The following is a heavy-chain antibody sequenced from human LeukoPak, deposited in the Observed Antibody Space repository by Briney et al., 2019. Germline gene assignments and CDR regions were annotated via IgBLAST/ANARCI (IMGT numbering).Heavy chain of an antibody. J-gene: IGHJ6*04. D-gene: IGHD2/OR15-2a*01. CDR1: GGSFSDYY. CDR2: INHSGTT. V-gene: IGHV4-34*01. CDR3: ARGLRLPSRSTPAVPHV. Sequence: SETLSFTCAVYGGSFSDYYWNWIRQPPGKGLEWIGEINHSGTTNYNPSLKSRVTISVDTSKNQFSLRLSSVTAADTAVYYCARGLRLPSRSTPAVPHVWGKGTTVTVSA.